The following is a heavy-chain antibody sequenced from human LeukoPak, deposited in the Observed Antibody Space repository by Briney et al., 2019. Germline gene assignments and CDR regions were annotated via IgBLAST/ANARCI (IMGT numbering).Heavy chain of an antibody. J-gene: IGHJ3*02. Sequence: GESLKISCKGSGYSFTSYWIGWVRQVPGKGLEWMGIIYPGDSDTRYSPSFQGQVTISADKSISTAYLQWSSLKASDTAMYYCARHGYSDLGPAANGHAFDIWGQGTMVTVSS. CDR2: IYPGDSDT. CDR3: ARHGYSDLGPAANGHAFDI. CDR1: GYSFTSYW. D-gene: IGHD2-2*01. V-gene: IGHV5-51*01.